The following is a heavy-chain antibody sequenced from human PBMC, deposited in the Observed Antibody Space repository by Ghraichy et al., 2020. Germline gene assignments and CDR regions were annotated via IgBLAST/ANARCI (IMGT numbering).Heavy chain of an antibody. D-gene: IGHD3-22*01. CDR2: IYSGGST. J-gene: IGHJ3*02. CDR1: GFTVSSNY. CDR3: ARDRTGYYYDSSGVDAFDI. Sequence: GGSLRLSCAASGFTVSSNYMSWVRQAPGKGLEWVSVIYSGGSTYYADSVKGRFTISRDNSKNTLYLQMNSLRAEDTAVYYCARDRTGYYYDSSGVDAFDIWGQGTMVTVSS. V-gene: IGHV3-66*01.